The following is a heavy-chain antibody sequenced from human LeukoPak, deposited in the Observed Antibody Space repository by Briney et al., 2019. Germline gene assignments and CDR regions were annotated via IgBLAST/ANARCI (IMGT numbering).Heavy chain of an antibody. Sequence: PGGSLRLSCAASGFTVSSNYMSWVRQAPGKGLEWVAFISYDGRSTHYTDSVKGRFTISRDNPKNTLSLQMNSLTTEDTAVYYCAREGAGVAGFNDFDVWCQGTMVTVSS. D-gene: IGHD6-19*01. CDR2: ISYDGRST. V-gene: IGHV3-30*03. CDR3: AREGAGVAGFNDFDV. J-gene: IGHJ3*01. CDR1: GFTVSSNY.